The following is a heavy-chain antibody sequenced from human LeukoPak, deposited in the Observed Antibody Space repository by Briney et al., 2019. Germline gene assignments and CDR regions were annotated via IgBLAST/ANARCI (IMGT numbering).Heavy chain of an antibody. Sequence: PGGSLRLSCAASGFTFSSYSMNWVRQAPGKGLEWVSSINILSNYIYYADSVKGRFTISRDTAKNSLYLQMNSLRAEDTAVYYCARDSHSSSWYSEFDYRGQGTLVTVSS. J-gene: IGHJ4*02. D-gene: IGHD6-13*01. V-gene: IGHV3-21*01. CDR1: GFTFSSYS. CDR3: ARDSHSSSWYSEFDY. CDR2: INILSNYI.